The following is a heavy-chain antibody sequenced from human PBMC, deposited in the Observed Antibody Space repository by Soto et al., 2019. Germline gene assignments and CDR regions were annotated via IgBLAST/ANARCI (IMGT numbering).Heavy chain of an antibody. J-gene: IGHJ4*02. V-gene: IGHV4-4*02. Sequence: PSETLSLTCAVSGGSITSSEWWTWVRQPPGKGLEWIGEFHHSGSTNYNPSLKSRVTISVDKSRNLFSLKLSFVTAADTAVYYCASRAAAGPYWGQGTLVTV. CDR2: FHHSGST. CDR1: GGSITSSEW. CDR3: ASRAAAGPY. D-gene: IGHD6-13*01.